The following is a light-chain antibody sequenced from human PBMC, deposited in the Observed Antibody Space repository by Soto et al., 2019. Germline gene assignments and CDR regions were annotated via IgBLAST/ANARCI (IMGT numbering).Light chain of an antibody. CDR3: QVWDNSTDHVV. V-gene: IGLV3-21*02. J-gene: IGLJ2*01. CDR2: DDS. Sequence: SYELTQPPSVSVAPGQTARITCGGDNIGTKSVHWYQQRPGQAPVLVVYDDSDRPSRIPERFSGSNSGNTATLTISRVEAGDEADFYCQVWDNSTDHVVFGEGTKVTVL. CDR1: NIGTKS.